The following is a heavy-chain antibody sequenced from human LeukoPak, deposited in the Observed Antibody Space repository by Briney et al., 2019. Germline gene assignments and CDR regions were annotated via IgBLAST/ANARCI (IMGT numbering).Heavy chain of an antibody. CDR1: GFTFSSYG. CDR2: ISYDGSNK. CDR3: ARDGGSSWDYYYYYMDV. V-gene: IGHV3-30*03. Sequence: GGSLRLSCAASGFTFSSYGMHWVRQAPGKGLEWVAVISYDGSNKYYADSVKGRFTISRDNSKNTLYLQMNSLRAEDTAVYYCARDGGSSWDYYYYYMDVWGKGTTVTVSS. D-gene: IGHD6-13*01. J-gene: IGHJ6*03.